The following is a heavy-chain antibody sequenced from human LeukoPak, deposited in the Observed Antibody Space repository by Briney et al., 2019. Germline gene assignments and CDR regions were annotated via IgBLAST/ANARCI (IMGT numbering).Heavy chain of an antibody. J-gene: IGHJ4*02. D-gene: IGHD3-22*01. V-gene: IGHV1-2*02. CDR3: ARRRTYYYDSSGYYYFDY. CDR2: INPNSGGT. CDR1: GYTFTGYY. Sequence: GASVKLSCQASGYTFTGYYMHWVRQAPGQGLEWMGWINPNSGGTNYAQKFQGRVTMTRDTSISTAYMELSRLRSDDTAVYYCARRRTYYYDSSGYYYFDYWGQGTLVTVSS.